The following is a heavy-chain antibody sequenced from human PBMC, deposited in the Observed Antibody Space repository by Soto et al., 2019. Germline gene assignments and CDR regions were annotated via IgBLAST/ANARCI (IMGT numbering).Heavy chain of an antibody. CDR1: GFTFSSYA. CDR2: ISGSGGST. Sequence: GSLRLSCAASGFTFSSYAMSWVRQAPGKGLEWVSAISGSGGSTYYADSVKGRFTISRDNSKNTLYLQMNSLRAEDTAVYYCAKGVCSGGSCYTFDYWGQGTLVTISS. J-gene: IGHJ4*02. D-gene: IGHD2-15*01. CDR3: AKGVCSGGSCYTFDY. V-gene: IGHV3-23*01.